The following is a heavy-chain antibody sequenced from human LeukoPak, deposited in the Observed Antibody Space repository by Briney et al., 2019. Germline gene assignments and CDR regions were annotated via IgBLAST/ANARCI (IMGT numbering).Heavy chain of an antibody. V-gene: IGHV1-2*02. J-gene: IGHJ5*02. D-gene: IGHD2-15*01. Sequence: ASVKVSCKASGYTFTGYYKHWVRQAPGQGLEWMGWINPNSGGTNYAQKFQGRVAMTRDTSISTAYMELSRLRSDDTAVYYCARGVAATNWFDPWGQGTLVTVSS. CDR2: INPNSGGT. CDR3: ARGVAATNWFDP. CDR1: GYTFTGYY.